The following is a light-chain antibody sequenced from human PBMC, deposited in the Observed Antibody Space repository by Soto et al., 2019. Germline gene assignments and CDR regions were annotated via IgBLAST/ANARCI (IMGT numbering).Light chain of an antibody. Sequence: QLVLTQPPSASGTPGQRVTISCSGSSSNIGSNTVIWYQQFPGMAPKLLMYSNNQRPSGVPDRFSGSKSGTSASLTISGLQSEDEADYYCAAWEDSLNGVVIGGGTKLTVL. CDR3: AAWEDSLNGVV. CDR1: SSNIGSNT. V-gene: IGLV1-44*01. J-gene: IGLJ3*02. CDR2: SNN.